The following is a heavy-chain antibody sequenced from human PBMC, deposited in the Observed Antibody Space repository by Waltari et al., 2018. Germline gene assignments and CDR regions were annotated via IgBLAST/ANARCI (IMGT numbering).Heavy chain of an antibody. J-gene: IGHJ4*02. CDR1: GYIFSNYY. V-gene: IGHV1-46*01. CDR3: ARGGGGAGGVDYFAY. Sequence: QVQLVQSGAEVKKPGASVKVSCKASGYIFSNYYMHWVRQAPGQGLEWMGIISPSGGTTTSYAQKFQGRVTMTRDTSTSTVYMELSSLKFDDTAVYYCARGGGGAGGVDYFAYWGQGTLVTVSS. CDR2: ISPSGGTT. D-gene: IGHD1-26*01.